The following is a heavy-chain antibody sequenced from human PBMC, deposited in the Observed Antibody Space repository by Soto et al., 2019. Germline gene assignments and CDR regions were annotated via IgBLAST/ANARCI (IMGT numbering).Heavy chain of an antibody. J-gene: IGHJ4*02. V-gene: IGHV1-18*01. D-gene: IGHD2-8*01. Sequence: ASVKVSCKASGYTFTSYGISWVRQAPGQGLEWMGWISAYNGNTNYAQKLQGRVTMTTDTSTNTAYMELRSLRSEDTAVYYCARPPFPGCINAICYLLDFRGQRSPVTVSS. CDR1: GYTFTSYG. CDR3: ARPPFPGCINAICYLLDF. CDR2: ISAYNGNT.